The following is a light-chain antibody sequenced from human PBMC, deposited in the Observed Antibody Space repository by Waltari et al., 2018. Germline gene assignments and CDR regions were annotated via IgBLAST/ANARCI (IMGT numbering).Light chain of an antibody. V-gene: IGKV3-20*01. CDR1: QSVTRA. CDR3: QHYLRLPVT. CDR2: GAS. Sequence: EIVLTQSPGTLSWSPGESATLSCRTSQSVTRALAWYQQKPGQAPRLLIYGASNRATGIPDRFSGSGSVTDFSLTISSLEPEDFAVYYCQHYLRLPVTFGQGTKVEVK. J-gene: IGKJ1*01.